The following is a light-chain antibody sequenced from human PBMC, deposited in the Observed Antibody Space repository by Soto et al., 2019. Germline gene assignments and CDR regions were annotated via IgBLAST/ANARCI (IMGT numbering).Light chain of an antibody. V-gene: IGKV2-30*01. CDR3: MQGTHWPPET. Sequence: DVVMTQSPLSLPVTLGQPASISCRSSQSLVYSDGNIYVNWFQQRPGQSPRRLIYKVSKRDSGVPDRCSGSGSGTDFTLKISRVEAEDVGVYYCMQGTHWPPETFGQGTKVDIK. CDR1: QSLVYSDGNIY. J-gene: IGKJ1*01. CDR2: KVS.